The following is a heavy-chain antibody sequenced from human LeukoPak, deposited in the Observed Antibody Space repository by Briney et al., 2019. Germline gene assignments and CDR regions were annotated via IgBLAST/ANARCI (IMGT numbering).Heavy chain of an antibody. CDR2: ISSSSSYI. V-gene: IGHV3-21*03. J-gene: IGHJ6*03. CDR1: GFTFSSDS. Sequence: PGGSLRFSGAASGFTFSSDSMNWVGQARGKGLEWVSSISSSSSYIDYADSVKGRFTISRDNAKNSLSLQITSLTADDTAVYYCARESYSTSPPLSLYYYYSMDVWGKGTTVTVSS. D-gene: IGHD6-6*01. CDR3: ARESYSTSPPLSLYYYYSMDV.